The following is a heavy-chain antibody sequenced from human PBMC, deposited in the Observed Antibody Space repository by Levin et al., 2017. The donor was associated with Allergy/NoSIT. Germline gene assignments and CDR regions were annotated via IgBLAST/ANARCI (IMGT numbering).Heavy chain of an antibody. CDR2: INPNSGGT. D-gene: IGHD2-15*01. V-gene: IGHV1-2*06. Sequence: GESLKISCKASGYTFTGYYMHWVRQAPGQGLEWMGRINPNSGGTNYAQKFQGRVTMTRDTSISTAYMELSRLRSDDTAVYYCARGAGYCSGGSCFYYYYYMDVWGKGTTVTVSS. CDR3: ARGAGYCSGGSCFYYYYYMDV. CDR1: GYTFTGYY. J-gene: IGHJ6*03.